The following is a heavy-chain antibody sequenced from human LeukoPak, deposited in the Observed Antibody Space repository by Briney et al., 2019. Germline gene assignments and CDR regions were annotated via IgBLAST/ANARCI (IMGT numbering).Heavy chain of an antibody. CDR2: IRYDGSNK. CDR1: GFTFSSYG. Sequence: GGSLRLSCAASGFTFSSYGMHWVRQAPGKGLEWVAFIRYDGSNKYYADSVKGRFTISRDNSKNTLYLQMNSLRAEDTAVYYCAKVRQYYGSGSYFDYWGQGTLVTVSS. J-gene: IGHJ4*02. V-gene: IGHV3-30*02. CDR3: AKVRQYYGSGSYFDY. D-gene: IGHD3-10*01.